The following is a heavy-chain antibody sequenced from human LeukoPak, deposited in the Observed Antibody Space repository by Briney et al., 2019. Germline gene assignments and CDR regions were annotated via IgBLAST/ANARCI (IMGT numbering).Heavy chain of an antibody. Sequence: GGSVRLSCAASGFTFSSYAMSWVRQAPGKGLEWFSAISGSGDSTYYADSVKVRFTISRDNSKNTLYLQMNSLRAEDTAVYYCAKDNDFWSGYSDYWGQGTLVTVSS. J-gene: IGHJ4*02. V-gene: IGHV3-23*01. D-gene: IGHD3-3*01. CDR2: ISGSGDST. CDR3: AKDNDFWSGYSDY. CDR1: GFTFSSYA.